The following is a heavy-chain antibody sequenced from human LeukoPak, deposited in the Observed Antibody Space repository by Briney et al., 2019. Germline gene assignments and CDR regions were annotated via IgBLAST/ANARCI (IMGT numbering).Heavy chain of an antibody. CDR2: VNPSGGST. CDR1: GYTFTSYY. V-gene: IGHV1-46*01. D-gene: IGHD3-10*01. J-gene: IGHJ6*02. Sequence: VASVKVSCKASGYTFTSYYMHWVRQAPGQGLEWMGIVNPSGGSTTHAQKFRGRVTMTRDTSTSTVYMDLSSLRSEDTAVYYCAREEDYYGSGSYYTTSYGMDVWGQGTTVTVSS. CDR3: AREEDYYGSGSYYTTSYGMDV.